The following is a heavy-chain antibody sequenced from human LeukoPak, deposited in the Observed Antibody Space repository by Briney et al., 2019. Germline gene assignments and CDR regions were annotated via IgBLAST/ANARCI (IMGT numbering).Heavy chain of an antibody. CDR2: FDPEDGET. V-gene: IGHV1-24*01. Sequence: ASVKVSCKVSGYTLTELSMHWVRQAPGKGLEWMGGFDPEDGETIYAQKFQGRVIMTEDTSTDTAYMELSSLRSEDTAVYYCATLRVEYYYGSGSYYQDYWGQGTLVTVSS. CDR3: ATLRVEYYYGSGSYYQDY. CDR1: GYTLTELS. D-gene: IGHD3-10*01. J-gene: IGHJ4*02.